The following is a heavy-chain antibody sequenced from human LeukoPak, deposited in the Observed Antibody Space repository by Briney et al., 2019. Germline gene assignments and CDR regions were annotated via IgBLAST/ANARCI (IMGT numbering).Heavy chain of an antibody. J-gene: IGHJ4*02. CDR2: IHASGPT. Sequence: PSETLSLTYTVSGGSISTYYWSWIRRPPGKGLEWIAYIHASGPTNYNPSLKSRITISVDTSKNQFSLKLSSVTAADTAVYYCARHDAGIAARPFDNWGQGTLVTVSS. D-gene: IGHD6-6*01. V-gene: IGHV4-4*09. CDR3: ARHDAGIAARPFDN. CDR1: GGSISTYY.